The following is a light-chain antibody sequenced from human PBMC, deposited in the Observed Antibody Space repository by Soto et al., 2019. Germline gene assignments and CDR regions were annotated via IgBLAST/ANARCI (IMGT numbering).Light chain of an antibody. Sequence: QSFLGQPPSVSGAPVQKVTISCTGSSSNIWAFYDLHWYQQLPGTAPKLLLYGNSNRPSGVPDRFSGSKSGTSASLAINGLQDEDEADYYCQAYDSSLXAYVVGTGTKVXV. V-gene: IGLV1-40*01. CDR1: SSNIWAFYD. J-gene: IGLJ1*01. CDR3: QAYDSSLXAYV. CDR2: GNS.